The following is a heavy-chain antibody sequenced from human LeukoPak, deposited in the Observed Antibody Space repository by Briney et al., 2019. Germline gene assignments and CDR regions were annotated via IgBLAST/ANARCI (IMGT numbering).Heavy chain of an antibody. CDR1: AGSFSSYY. CDR3: ARGLGTMIVV. J-gene: IGHJ4*02. D-gene: IGHD3-22*01. Sequence: PSETLSLTCAVYAGSFSSYYWYWIRRPPGKGLEWIGEINHSGTTSYNPSLKSRVTISQDTSNNQFSLKLSSVTAADTAVYYCARGLGTMIVVWGQGTLVTVSS. CDR2: INHSGTT. V-gene: IGHV4-34*01.